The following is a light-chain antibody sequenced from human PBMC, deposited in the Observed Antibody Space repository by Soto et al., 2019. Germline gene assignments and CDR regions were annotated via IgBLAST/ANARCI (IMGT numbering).Light chain of an antibody. CDR3: SSYTGGSTL. CDR2: EVS. J-gene: IGLJ7*01. Sequence: QSVLTQPASVSGSPGQSITISCTGTSSDVGAYNFVSWYQHHPDKAPKLIISEVSNRPSGVSNRFSGSKSGNTASLTISGLQAEDEAYYYCSSYTGGSTLFGGGTQLTVL. V-gene: IGLV2-14*01. CDR1: SSDVGAYNF.